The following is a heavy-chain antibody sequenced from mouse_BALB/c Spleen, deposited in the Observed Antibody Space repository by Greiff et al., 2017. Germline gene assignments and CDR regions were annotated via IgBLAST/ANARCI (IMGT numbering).Heavy chain of an antibody. V-gene: IGHV1-4*02. D-gene: IGHD2-1*01. CDR3: AYYGNPAWFAY. Sequence: VQLQQSAAELARPGASVKMSCKASGYTFTSYTMHWVKQRPGQGLEWIGYINPSSGYTEYNQKFKDKTTLTADKSSSTAYMQLSSLTSEDSAVYYCAYYGNPAWFAYWGQGTLVTVSA. CDR2: INPSSGYT. J-gene: IGHJ3*01. CDR1: GYTFTSYT.